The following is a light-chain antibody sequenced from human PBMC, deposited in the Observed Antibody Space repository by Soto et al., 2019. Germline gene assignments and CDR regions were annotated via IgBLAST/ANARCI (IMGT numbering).Light chain of an antibody. CDR1: SSDVGGYNY. CDR2: EVT. V-gene: IGLV2-8*01. Sequence: QSALTQPPSASGSPGQSVTISCTGTSSDVGGYNYVSWYQQHPGKAPKLIIYEVTKRPSGVPDRFSGSKSGNTASLTVSGLQAEDEADHYCSSHAGIINVVFGGGTKLTVL. J-gene: IGLJ3*02. CDR3: SSHAGIINVV.